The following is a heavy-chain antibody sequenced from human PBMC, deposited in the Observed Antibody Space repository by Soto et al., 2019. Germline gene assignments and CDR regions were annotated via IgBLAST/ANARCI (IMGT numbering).Heavy chain of an antibody. D-gene: IGHD3-9*01. CDR1: GYSFTSYW. CDR2: IHPGDSDT. J-gene: IGHJ6*02. CDR3: ARQTAGYFDWLSYYYYGMDV. V-gene: IGHV5-51*01. Sequence: GESLKISCKGSGYSFTSYWVGWVRQIPGRGLEWMGIIHPGDSDTRYSPFFQGQVTISADKSISTAYLQWSSLKASDTAMYYCARQTAGYFDWLSYYYYGMDVWGQGTTVTVSS.